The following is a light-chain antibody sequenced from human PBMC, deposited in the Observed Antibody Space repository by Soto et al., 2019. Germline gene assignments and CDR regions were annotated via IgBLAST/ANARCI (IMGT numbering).Light chain of an antibody. Sequence: AIRMTQSPSSFSASTGDRVTITCRASQGISSYLAWYQQKPGKAPKLLIYAASTLQSGVPSRFSGSGSGTDFTLTIRCLQSEDFATYYCHQYYSYPLYTFGQGTKLEIK. CDR2: AAS. V-gene: IGKV1-8*01. CDR3: HQYYSYPLYT. CDR1: QGISSY. J-gene: IGKJ2*01.